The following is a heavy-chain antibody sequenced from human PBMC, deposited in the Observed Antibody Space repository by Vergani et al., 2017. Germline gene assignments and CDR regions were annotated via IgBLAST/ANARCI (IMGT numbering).Heavy chain of an antibody. J-gene: IGHJ3*02. D-gene: IGHD3-3*01. CDR2: INHSGST. CDR1: GGSFSGYY. CDR3: ARLVGRITIFGVAFDAFDI. Sequence: QVQLQQWGAGLLKPSETLSLTCAVYGGSFSGYYWSWIRQPPGKGLEWVGEINHSGSTNYNPSLKSRVTISVDTSKTKFSLKLSSVNAADTAVYYCARLVGRITIFGVAFDAFDIWGQGTMVTVSS. V-gene: IGHV4-34*01.